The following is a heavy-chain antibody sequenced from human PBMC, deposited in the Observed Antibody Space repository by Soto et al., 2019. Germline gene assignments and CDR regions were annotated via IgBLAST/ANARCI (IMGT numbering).Heavy chain of an antibody. CDR3: ARENSGSYHRHFDY. J-gene: IGHJ4*01. CDR2: ISAYNANT. D-gene: IGHD1-26*01. Sequence: ASVKVSCKASGYTLPNFGLSWVRQAPGQGLEWVGCISAYNANTNYAQKFQGRVTMTTDTSTSTAFMELRGLRSDDTAVYYCARENSGSYHRHFDYWGQGTLVTVPQ. V-gene: IGHV1-18*01. CDR1: GYTLPNFG.